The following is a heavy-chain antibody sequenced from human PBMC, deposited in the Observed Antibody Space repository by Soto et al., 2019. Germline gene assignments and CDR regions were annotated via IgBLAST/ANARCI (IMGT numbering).Heavy chain of an antibody. Sequence: EVQLVESGGGLVQPGGSLRLSCAASGFTFSSYEMNWVRQAPGKGLEWVSYISSSGSTKYYADSVKGRFTISRDNAKNSLYMQMHSLRAEDTAVYYCARKGIAVAGIAFDIWGQGTMVTVSS. V-gene: IGHV3-48*03. D-gene: IGHD6-19*01. CDR2: ISSSGSTK. CDR3: ARKGIAVAGIAFDI. J-gene: IGHJ3*02. CDR1: GFTFSSYE.